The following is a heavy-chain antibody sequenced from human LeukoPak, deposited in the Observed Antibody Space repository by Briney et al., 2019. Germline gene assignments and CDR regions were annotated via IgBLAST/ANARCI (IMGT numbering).Heavy chain of an antibody. CDR3: ARVARYYYNYMDV. V-gene: IGHV4-38-2*02. Sequence: SETLSLTCTVSGYSISSGYYWGWIRQPPGKGLEWIGSIYHSGSTYYNPSLKSRVTISVDTSKNQFSLKLSSVTAADTAVYYCARVARYYYNYMDVWGKGTTVTVSS. CDR1: GYSISSGYY. J-gene: IGHJ6*03. CDR2: IYHSGST.